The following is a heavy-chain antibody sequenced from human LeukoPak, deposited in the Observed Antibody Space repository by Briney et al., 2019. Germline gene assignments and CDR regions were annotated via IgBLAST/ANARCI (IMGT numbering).Heavy chain of an antibody. J-gene: IGHJ5*02. CDR2: IYTSGST. CDR1: GGSISSYY. D-gene: IGHD3-3*01. V-gene: IGHV4-4*07. Sequence: SETLSLTCTVSGGSISSYYWSWTRQPAGKGLEWIGRIYTSGSTNYNPSLKSRVTISVDTSKNQFSLKLSSVTAADTAVYYCARAIFWSGHWGWFDPWGQGTLVTVSS. CDR3: ARAIFWSGHWGWFDP.